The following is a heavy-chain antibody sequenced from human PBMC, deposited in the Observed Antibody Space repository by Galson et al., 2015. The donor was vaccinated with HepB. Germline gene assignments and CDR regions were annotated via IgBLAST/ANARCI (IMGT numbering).Heavy chain of an antibody. Sequence: SLRLSCAVSGFTFSRYAMHWVRQTPGKGLEWVAVISDGGGDKYYVESVKGRFTINRDNSEKTVSLQMTSLRVEDTAIYYCARLRFLEWLSETKNYKDVWGSGTTVIVSS. V-gene: IGHV3-30-3*01. CDR3: ARLRFLEWLSETKNYKDV. J-gene: IGHJ6*03. CDR2: ISDGGGDK. CDR1: GFTFSRYA. D-gene: IGHD3-3*01.